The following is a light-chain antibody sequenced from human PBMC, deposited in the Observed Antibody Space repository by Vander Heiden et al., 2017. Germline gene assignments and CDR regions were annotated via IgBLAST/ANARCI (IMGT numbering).Light chain of an antibody. CDR1: KLGDKY. Sequence: SYALTQPPSVSVSPGHTASITCSGDKLGDKYACWYQQKPGQSPLLVIYQDNKRPSGIPERFSGSNSGNTATLTISGTQAMDEADYYCQAWDTSTAWKVFGGGTKLTVL. J-gene: IGLJ2*01. CDR2: QDN. CDR3: QAWDTSTAWKV. V-gene: IGLV3-1*01.